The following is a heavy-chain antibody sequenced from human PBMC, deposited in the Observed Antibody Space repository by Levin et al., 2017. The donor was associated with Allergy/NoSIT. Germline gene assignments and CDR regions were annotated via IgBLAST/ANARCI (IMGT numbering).Heavy chain of an antibody. CDR2: IKSKTDGGTT. CDR3: TTGYIVATINDY. CDR1: GFTFSNAW. Sequence: PGGSLRLSCAASGFTFSNAWMSWVRQAPGKGLEWVGRIKSKTDGGTTDYAAPVKGRFTISRDDSKNTLYLQMNSLKTEDTAVYYCTTGYIVATINDYWGQGTLVTVSS. J-gene: IGHJ4*02. V-gene: IGHV3-15*01. D-gene: IGHD5-12*01.